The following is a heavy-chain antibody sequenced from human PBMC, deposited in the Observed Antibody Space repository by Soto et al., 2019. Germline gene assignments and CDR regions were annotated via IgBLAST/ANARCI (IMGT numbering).Heavy chain of an antibody. CDR2: INPKSGGT. J-gene: IGHJ4*02. CDR3: ARDLAKGGGSAGFDY. D-gene: IGHD1-26*01. Sequence: ASVKVSCKASGYTFTVYYMHWVRQAPGQGLEWMGWINPKSGGTMYPQKFQGRVTMTWDTSISTAYMVLTRLRSDDTAVYYCARDLAKGGGSAGFDYWGQGTLVTVSS. CDR1: GYTFTVYY. V-gene: IGHV1-2*02.